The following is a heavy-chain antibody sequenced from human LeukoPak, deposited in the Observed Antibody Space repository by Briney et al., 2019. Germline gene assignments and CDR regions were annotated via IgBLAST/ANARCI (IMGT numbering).Heavy chain of an antibody. CDR3: AKDAFREGAITY. CDR1: GFTFSSYG. J-gene: IGHJ4*02. CDR2: IQYDGSNK. Sequence: PGGSLRLSCAASGFTFSSYGMHWVRQAPGKGLEWVAFIQYDGSNKYYADSVKGRFTISRDNSKNTLYLQMNSLRAEDTAVYYCAKDAFREGAITYWGQGTLVTVSS. D-gene: IGHD1-26*01. V-gene: IGHV3-30*02.